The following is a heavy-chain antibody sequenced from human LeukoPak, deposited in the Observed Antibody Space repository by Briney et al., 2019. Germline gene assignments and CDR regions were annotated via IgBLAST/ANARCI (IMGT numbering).Heavy chain of an antibody. D-gene: IGHD2-21*01. CDR2: IIPILGIA. V-gene: IGHV1-69*04. CDR3: AREYCGGDCYTDRKGVDY. J-gene: IGHJ4*02. Sequence: SVKVSCKASGGTFSSYTISWVRQAPGQGLEWMGRIIPILGIANYAQKFQGRVTITADKSTSTAYMELSSLRSEDTAVYYCAREYCGGDCYTDRKGVDYWGQGTLVTVSS. CDR1: GGTFSSYT.